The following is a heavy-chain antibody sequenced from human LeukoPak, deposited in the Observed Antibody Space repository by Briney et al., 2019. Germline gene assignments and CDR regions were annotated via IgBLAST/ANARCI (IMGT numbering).Heavy chain of an antibody. CDR2: MSGSGGGT. D-gene: IGHD3-22*01. CDR3: AKRGVVIRVILVGFYKEAYYFDS. CDR1: GITLSNYG. V-gene: IGHV3-23*01. Sequence: RGSPRLSCAVSGITLSNYGMSWVRKAPGKGLEWVAGMSGSGGGTNYADSVKGRFTVSRDNSKNTLYLQMKSLRAEDTAVYFCAKRGVVIRVILVGFYKEAYYFDSWGQGALVTVSS. J-gene: IGHJ4*02.